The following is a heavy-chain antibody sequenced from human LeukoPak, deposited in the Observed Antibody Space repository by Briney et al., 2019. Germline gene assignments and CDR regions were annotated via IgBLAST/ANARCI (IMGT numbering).Heavy chain of an antibody. D-gene: IGHD4-17*01. V-gene: IGHV4-59*01. J-gene: IGHJ4*02. Sequence: SETLSLTCSVSGGSISSYYWSWIRQPPGRGLEWIGYIYYSGSTNYNPSLKSRVTISVDTSKNQFSLKLSSVTAADTAVYYCARAHGDDFDYWGQGTLVTVSS. CDR3: ARAHGDDFDY. CDR1: GGSISSYY. CDR2: IYYSGST.